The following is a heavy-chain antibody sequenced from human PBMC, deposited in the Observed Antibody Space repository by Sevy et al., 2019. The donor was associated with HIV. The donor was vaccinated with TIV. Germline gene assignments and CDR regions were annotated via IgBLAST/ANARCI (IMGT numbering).Heavy chain of an antibody. V-gene: IGHV4-59*01. CDR1: GGSISSYY. CDR3: ARSRLYYYGSGSYFPHYYFDY. D-gene: IGHD3-10*01. J-gene: IGHJ4*02. Sequence: SETLSLTCTVSGGSISSYYWSWIRQPPGKGLEWIGYIYYSGSTNYNPSLRSRVTISVETSKNQFSLKLSSVTAADTAVYYCARSRLYYYGSGSYFPHYYFDYWGQGTLVTVSS. CDR2: IYYSGST.